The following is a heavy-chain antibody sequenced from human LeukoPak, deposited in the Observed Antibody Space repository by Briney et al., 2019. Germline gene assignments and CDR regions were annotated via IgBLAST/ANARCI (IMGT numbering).Heavy chain of an antibody. Sequence: ASVKVSCKASGYTFTSYGISWVRQAPGQGLEWMGWISAYNGNTNYAQKLQGRVTMTTDTSTSTAYMELRSLRSDDTAVYYCARSAGLRNFAPHDYWGQGTLVTVSS. CDR3: ARSAGLRNFAPHDY. J-gene: IGHJ4*02. CDR1: GYTFTSYG. D-gene: IGHD3-9*01. V-gene: IGHV1-18*01. CDR2: ISAYNGNT.